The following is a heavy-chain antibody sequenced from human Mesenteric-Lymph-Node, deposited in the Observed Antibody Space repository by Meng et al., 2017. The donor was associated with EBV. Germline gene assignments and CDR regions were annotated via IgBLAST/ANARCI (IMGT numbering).Heavy chain of an antibody. D-gene: IGHD6-6*01. CDR3: ARFLYSSAFY. J-gene: IGHJ4*02. Sequence: GELVDCGGGLVKPGGSLGLSCGACGGTFSDYFMGWVRQAPGKGLEWVAYISGSGDAVYYADSVKGRFTVSRDNAKNSLYLQLNSLRADDTAVYYCARFLYSSAFYWGLGTLVTVSS. CDR2: ISGSGDAV. CDR1: GGTFSDYF. V-gene: IGHV3-11*01.